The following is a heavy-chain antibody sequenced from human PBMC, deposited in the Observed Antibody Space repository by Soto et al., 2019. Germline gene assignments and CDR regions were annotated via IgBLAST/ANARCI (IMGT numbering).Heavy chain of an antibody. J-gene: IGHJ6*02. V-gene: IGHV1-8*01. CDR3: ASQGRWSGYYWSYYCYGMDV. CDR2: MNPNSGNT. CDR1: GYTFTSYD. D-gene: IGHD3-3*01. Sequence: ASVKVSCKASGYTFTSYDINWVRQATGQGLEWMGWMNPNSGNTGYAQKFQGRVTMTRNTSISTAYMELSSLRSEDTAVYYCASQGRWSGYYWSYYCYGMDVWGQGTTVTVSS.